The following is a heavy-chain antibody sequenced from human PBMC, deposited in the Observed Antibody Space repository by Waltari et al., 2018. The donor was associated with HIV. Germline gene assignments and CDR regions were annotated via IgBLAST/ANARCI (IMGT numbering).Heavy chain of an antibody. V-gene: IGHV4-39*01. CDR3: ARRGGATVTSFYYYGLDV. CDR1: GPPLRLARPH. D-gene: IGHD4-17*01. Sequence: VQLQESGPGVVKPSETLSLTCTVAGPPLRLARPHRPWVRQPPGKGLEWIGNIFHSGNTYYNPSLKSRVTISVDTSKKQFSLKLASVTAADTAVYYCARRGGATVTSFYYYGLDVWGRGTTVTVSS. J-gene: IGHJ6*02. CDR2: IFHSGNT.